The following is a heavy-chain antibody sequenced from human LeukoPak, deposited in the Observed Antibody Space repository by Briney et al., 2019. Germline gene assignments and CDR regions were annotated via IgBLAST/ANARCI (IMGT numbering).Heavy chain of an antibody. CDR3: ARARLMAPCWFAP. D-gene: IGHD3-10*01. CDR2: ISAYNGNT. V-gene: IGHV1-18*01. Sequence: GASVKVSFKASCYTFTSYGIRWVRHAPGQGLGWMGWISAYNGNTNYAQKLQGRVPLTTQKSTRTGYMEVRNLRSDDTAVYYCARARLMAPCWFAPWGQGTLVTVSS. CDR1: CYTFTSYG. J-gene: IGHJ5*02.